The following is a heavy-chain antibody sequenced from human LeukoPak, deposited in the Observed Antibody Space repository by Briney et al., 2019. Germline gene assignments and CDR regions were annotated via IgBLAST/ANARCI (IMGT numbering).Heavy chain of an antibody. V-gene: IGHV3-21*01. CDR1: GFTFSSYS. J-gene: IGHJ1*01. D-gene: IGHD5-18*01. CDR3: ARALSYSYGSMDF. CDR2: ISSGSKYI. Sequence: GGSLRLSCVDSGFTFSSYSMNWVRQAPGKGLEWVPSISSGSKYIYNADSVKGRFTISRDNSKNSLYLQMNSLRVEDTAVYYCARALSYSYGSMDFWGQGTLVIVSS.